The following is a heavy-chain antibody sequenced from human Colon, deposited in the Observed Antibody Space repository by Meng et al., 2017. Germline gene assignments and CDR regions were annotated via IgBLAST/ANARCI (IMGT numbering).Heavy chain of an antibody. CDR2: ISSSGSSI. CDR3: ARERQYRNYFDY. J-gene: IGHJ4*02. CDR1: GFTFTRSE. D-gene: IGHD3-16*02. V-gene: IGHV3-48*03. Sequence: GGSLRLSCAASGFTFTRSEMNWVRQAPDKGLEWVAYISSSGSSIYYADSVKGRFTISRDNAKNSLYLQMNSLRAEDTAVYYCARERQYRNYFDYWGQGTLVTVSS.